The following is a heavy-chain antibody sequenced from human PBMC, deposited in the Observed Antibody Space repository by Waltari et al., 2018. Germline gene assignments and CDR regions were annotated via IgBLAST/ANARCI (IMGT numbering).Heavy chain of an antibody. CDR3: AGGPQWFRLGAFDY. CDR2: INHSGST. Sequence: QVQLQQWGAGLLKPSETLSLTCAVYGGSFRGYYWSWIRQPPGKGLEWIGEINHSGSTNYNPSLKSRVTISVDTSKNQFSLKLSSVTAADTAVYYCAGGPQWFRLGAFDYWGQGTLVTVSS. V-gene: IGHV4-34*01. J-gene: IGHJ4*02. D-gene: IGHD3-10*01. CDR1: GGSFRGYY.